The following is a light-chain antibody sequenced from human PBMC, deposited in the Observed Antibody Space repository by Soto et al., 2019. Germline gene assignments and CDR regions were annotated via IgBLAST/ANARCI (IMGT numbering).Light chain of an antibody. CDR2: EVS. CDR3: NSYTGSSTYV. V-gene: IGLV2-18*02. Sequence: SVLPQPPSVSVSPGQAVAISCTGTSSDVGSYNRVSWYQQPPGAAPKLMIYEVSNRPSGVPDRFSGSKSGNTASLTISGLQAEDEADYYCNSYTGSSTYVSGTGTKVTVL. CDR1: SSDVGSYNR. J-gene: IGLJ1*01.